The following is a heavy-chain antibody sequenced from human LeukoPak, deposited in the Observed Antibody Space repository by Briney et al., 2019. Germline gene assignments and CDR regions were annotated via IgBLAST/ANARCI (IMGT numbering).Heavy chain of an antibody. CDR3: TRRLDY. Sequence: GGSLRLSCAASGFTFSDYWMDWARQAPGKGLEWVANIKPDGSEIYYVDAVKGRFTISRDNAKSSLYLQMNSLRADDTAVYYCTRRLDYWGQGTLLTVSS. J-gene: IGHJ4*02. CDR2: IKPDGSEI. D-gene: IGHD3-16*01. V-gene: IGHV3-7*02. CDR1: GFTFSDYW.